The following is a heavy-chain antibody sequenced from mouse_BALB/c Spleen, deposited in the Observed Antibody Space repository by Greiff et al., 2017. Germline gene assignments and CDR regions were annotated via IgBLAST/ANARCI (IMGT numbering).Heavy chain of an antibody. D-gene: IGHD2-4*01. CDR1: GFTFSSYG. Sequence: DVHLVESGGDLVKPGGSLKLSCAASGFTFSSYGMSWVRQTPDKRLEWVATISSGGSYTYYPDSVKGRFTISRDNAKNTLYLQMSSLKSEDTAMYYCARRGDFYDYDGGNYFDYWGQGTTLTVSS. J-gene: IGHJ2*01. CDR2: ISSGGSYT. V-gene: IGHV5-6*02. CDR3: ARRGDFYDYDGGNYFDY.